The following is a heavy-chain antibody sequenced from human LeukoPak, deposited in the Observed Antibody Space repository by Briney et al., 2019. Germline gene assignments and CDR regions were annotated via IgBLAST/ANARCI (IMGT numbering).Heavy chain of an antibody. CDR3: AGERNCGGDCYQGSWFDP. J-gene: IGHJ5*02. V-gene: IGHV3-21*01. Sequence: PAGSLRLSCAASGFTFSSYSMNWVRQAPGKGLELVSSISSSSSYIYYADSVKGRFTISRDNAKNSLFLQMNSLRAEDTAIYYCAGERNCGGDCYQGSWFDPWGQGTLVTVSS. CDR1: GFTFSSYS. D-gene: IGHD2-21*02. CDR2: ISSSSSYI.